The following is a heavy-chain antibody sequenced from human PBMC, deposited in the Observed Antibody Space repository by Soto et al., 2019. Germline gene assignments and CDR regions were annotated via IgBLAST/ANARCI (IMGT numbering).Heavy chain of an antibody. CDR1: GFTFRDYY. D-gene: IGHD6-6*01. Sequence: XVSLRLSCAASGFTFRDYYMSWIRQAPGKGLEWVSYISSTGSYAKYADSVKGRFTISRDNAKNSLYLQMNSLRAEDTAVYYCARDSSITPRPLDYWGQGTPVTVSS. CDR2: ISSTGSYA. CDR3: ARDSSITPRPLDY. J-gene: IGHJ4*02. V-gene: IGHV3-11*06.